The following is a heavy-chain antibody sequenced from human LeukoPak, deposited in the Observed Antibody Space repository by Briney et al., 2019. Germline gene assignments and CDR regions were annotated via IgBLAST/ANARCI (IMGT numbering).Heavy chain of an antibody. CDR1: GFTFRSHW. D-gene: IGHD5-24*01. Sequence: GGSLRLSCVGSGFTFRSHWVNWVRRSPGKGLEWVANIKPDGIDKYYLDSARGRFTVSRDNAQNSAFLQMNSLRVEDTAIYYCATISAQTFDIWGQGTLVSVSS. CDR2: IKPDGIDK. CDR3: ATISAQTFDI. V-gene: IGHV3-7*01. J-gene: IGHJ3*02.